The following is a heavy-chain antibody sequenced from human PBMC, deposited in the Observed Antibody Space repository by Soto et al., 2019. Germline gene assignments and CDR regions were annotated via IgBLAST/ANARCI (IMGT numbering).Heavy chain of an antibody. D-gene: IGHD5-18*01. V-gene: IGHV3-30*18. Sequence: QVQLVESGGGVVQPGRSLRLSCAASGFTFNDYAMHWVRQAAGKGLEWAAVISYDGRNKYYADSVKGRFTISRDNSKNTLYLQMNSLRGEDAAVYYCAKDPTAWGQGTLVTVSS. CDR3: AKDPTA. CDR2: ISYDGRNK. CDR1: GFTFNDYA. J-gene: IGHJ4*02.